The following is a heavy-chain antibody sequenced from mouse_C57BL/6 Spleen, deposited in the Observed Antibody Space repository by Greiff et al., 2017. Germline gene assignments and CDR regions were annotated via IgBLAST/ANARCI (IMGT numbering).Heavy chain of an antibody. V-gene: IGHV1-80*01. CDR1: GYAFSSYW. D-gene: IGHD1-1*01. J-gene: IGHJ4*01. CDR2: IYPGDGDT. Sequence: VKLQQSGAELVKPGASVKISCKASGYAFSSYWMNWVKQRPGKGLEWIGQIYPGDGDTNYNGKFKGKATLTADTSSSKAYMQLSSLTSEDSAVYCCARAYGSSHGARDYWGQGTSVTVSS. CDR3: ARAYGSSHGARDY.